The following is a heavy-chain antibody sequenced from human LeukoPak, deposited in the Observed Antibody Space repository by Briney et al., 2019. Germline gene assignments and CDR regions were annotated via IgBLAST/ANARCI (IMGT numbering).Heavy chain of an antibody. Sequence: SEALSLSCAVSGGSISSYYWSWLRPPAGKGLEWIGRIYTSGSTNYNPSLKSRVTMSVDTSKNQFSLKLSSVAAADTAVYYCARGASYYDFWSGYPKYYFDYWGQGTLVTVSS. J-gene: IGHJ4*02. V-gene: IGHV4-4*07. CDR3: ARGASYYDFWSGYPKYYFDY. D-gene: IGHD3-3*01. CDR1: GGSISSYY. CDR2: IYTSGST.